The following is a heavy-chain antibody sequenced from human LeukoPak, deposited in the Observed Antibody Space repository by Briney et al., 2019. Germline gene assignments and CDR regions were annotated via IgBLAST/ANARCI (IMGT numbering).Heavy chain of an antibody. V-gene: IGHV3-30*18. D-gene: IGHD4-17*01. J-gene: IGHJ4*02. CDR2: ISYDGSNK. CDR1: GFTFSSYG. Sequence: GGSLRLSCAASGFTFSSYGMHWVRQAPGKGLEWVAGISYDGSNKYYADSVKGRFTISRDDSKNTLYLQMNSLRAEDTAVYYCAKDEDHDYGDYYFDSWGQGTLVTVSS. CDR3: AKDEDHDYGDYYFDS.